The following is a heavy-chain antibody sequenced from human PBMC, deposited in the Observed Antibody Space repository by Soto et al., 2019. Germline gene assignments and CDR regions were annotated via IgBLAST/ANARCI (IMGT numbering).Heavy chain of an antibody. CDR3: AKDRGGGTVGXFDP. V-gene: IGHV3-21*01. J-gene: IGHJ5*02. D-gene: IGHD3-10*01. Sequence: PGGSLRLSWAASGFTFSSYSMNWVRQAPGKGLEWVSSISSSSSYIYYADSVKGRFTISRDNAKNSLYLQMNSLRAEDTAVYYCAKDRGGGTVGXFDPWGQGTLVTVSS. CDR1: GFTFSSYS. CDR2: ISSSSSYI.